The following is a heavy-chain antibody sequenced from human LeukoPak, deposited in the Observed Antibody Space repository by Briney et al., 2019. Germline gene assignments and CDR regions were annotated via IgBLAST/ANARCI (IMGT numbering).Heavy chain of an antibody. CDR2: VSYSGST. Sequence: PSETLSLTCTVSGGSISSSNYYWGWIRQPPGKGLEWIGSVSYSGSTYYTPSLKSRVTISVDTSKNQFSLKLSSVTAADTAVYYCARHRDGYSNQAFDYWGQGTLVTVSS. CDR1: GGSISSSNYY. D-gene: IGHD5-24*01. J-gene: IGHJ4*02. CDR3: ARHRDGYSNQAFDY. V-gene: IGHV4-39*01.